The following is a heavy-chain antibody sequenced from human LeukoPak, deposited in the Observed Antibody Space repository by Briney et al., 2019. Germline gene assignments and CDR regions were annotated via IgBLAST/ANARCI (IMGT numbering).Heavy chain of an antibody. J-gene: IGHJ4*02. CDR2: ISGSGGST. CDR1: GFTFSSYA. V-gene: IGHV3-23*01. D-gene: IGHD2-2*01. Sequence: GGSLRLSCAASGFTFSSYATSWVRQAPGKGLEWVSAISGSGGSTYYADSVKGRFTISRDNSKNTLYLQMDSLRAEDTAVYYCAKEEGVSLLFRSTSNFDYWGQGTLVTVSS. CDR3: AKEEGVSLLFRSTSNFDY.